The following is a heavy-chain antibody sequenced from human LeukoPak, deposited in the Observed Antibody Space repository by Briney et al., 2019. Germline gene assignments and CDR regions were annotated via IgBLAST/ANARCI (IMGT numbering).Heavy chain of an antibody. CDR3: ARRDIQSYYFDY. CDR2: IYDSGST. CDR1: AYSISSGYY. D-gene: IGHD5-24*01. J-gene: IGHJ4*02. Sequence: SETLSLTCTVSAYSISSGYYWGWIRQPPGKGLEWIGSIYDSGSTSYNPSRKSRVTISVDTSKNQFSLKLSSVTAADTAVYYCARRDIQSYYFDYWGQGTLVTVSS. V-gene: IGHV4-38-2*02.